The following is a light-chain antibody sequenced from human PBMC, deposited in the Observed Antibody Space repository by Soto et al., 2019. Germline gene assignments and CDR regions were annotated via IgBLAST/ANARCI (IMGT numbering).Light chain of an antibody. J-gene: IGKJ5*01. V-gene: IGKV2-28*01. CDR2: LGF. CDR1: QSLLYSNGYNS. CDR3: MQGLQTPIT. Sequence: DIVMTQSPSALSVTPGGPASISCRSSQSLLYSNGYNSLDWYLQKPGQSPRLLIYLGFNRASGVPDRFSASGSGTEFTLEITGVEAEDVGIYYCMQGLQTPITFGQGTRWRL.